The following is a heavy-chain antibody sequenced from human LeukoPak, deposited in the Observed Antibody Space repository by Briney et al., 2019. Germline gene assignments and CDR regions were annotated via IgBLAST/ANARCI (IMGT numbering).Heavy chain of an antibody. Sequence: SETLSLTCTVSGGSISSYYWGWIRQHPGKGLEWIGYIYYSGETFYSPSLKSPGTISIGTSKTQFSLKLRSVTAADTAVYYCARGSTMVTPAYYDYWGQGILVTVSS. J-gene: IGHJ4*02. CDR3: ARGSTMVTPAYYDY. CDR2: IYYSGET. V-gene: IGHV4-59*06. D-gene: IGHD4-23*01. CDR1: GGSISSYY.